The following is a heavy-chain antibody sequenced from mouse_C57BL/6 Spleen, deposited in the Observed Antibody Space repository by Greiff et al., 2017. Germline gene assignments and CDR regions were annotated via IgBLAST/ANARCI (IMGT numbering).Heavy chain of an antibody. Sequence: DVHLVESGGGLVKPGGSLKLSCAASGFTFSSYAMSWVRQTPEKRLEWVATISDGGSYTYYPDNVKGRFTISRDNAKNNLYLQMSHLKSEDTAMYYCARDPGNYAMDYWGQGTSVTVSS. D-gene: IGHD4-1*01. CDR1: GFTFSSYA. V-gene: IGHV5-4*01. J-gene: IGHJ4*01. CDR2: ISDGGSYT. CDR3: ARDPGNYAMDY.